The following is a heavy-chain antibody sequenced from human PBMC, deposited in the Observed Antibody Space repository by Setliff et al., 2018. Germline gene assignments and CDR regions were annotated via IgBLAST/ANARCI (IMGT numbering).Heavy chain of an antibody. CDR1: GDSISSGDYF. V-gene: IGHV4-30-4*08. J-gene: IGHJ3*01. CDR3: AREVGTSTSSDAFDV. Sequence: SETLSLTCTVSGDSISSGDYFWSWIRQPPGKGLVWIAYIYHSGSAYYNPSLKSRVTMSVDTSKNQFSLHLTSVTAADTAVYYCAREVGTSTSSDAFDVRGQGMMVTVSS. D-gene: IGHD1-26*01. CDR2: IYHSGSA.